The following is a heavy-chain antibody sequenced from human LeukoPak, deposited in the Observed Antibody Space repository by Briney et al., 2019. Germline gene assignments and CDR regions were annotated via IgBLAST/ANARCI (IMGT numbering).Heavy chain of an antibody. V-gene: IGHV1-69*05. D-gene: IGHD3-9*01. J-gene: IGHJ6*03. Sequence: SVKVSCKASGGTFSSYAISWVRQAPGQGVEWMGGIIPIFGTANYAQKFQGRVTITTDESASTAYMELSSLRSEDTAVYYCARGSHYDILTGFGYYYYMDVWGKGTTVTVSS. CDR3: ARGSHYDILTGFGYYYYMDV. CDR1: GGTFSSYA. CDR2: IIPIFGTA.